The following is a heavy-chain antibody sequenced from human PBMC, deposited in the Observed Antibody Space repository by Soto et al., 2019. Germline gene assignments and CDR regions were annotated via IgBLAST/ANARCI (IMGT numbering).Heavy chain of an antibody. J-gene: IGHJ4*02. Sequence: SETLSLTCTVTGDSISSRSYYWGWIRQPPGKGLEWIGSIYYSGSTYNNPSLRSRVSMSIXXXXXXXXXXXXXXXXXXXXXYFCARQRTSVVTQAYFDVWGPGSLVTVSS. CDR3: ARQRTSVVTQAYFDV. D-gene: IGHD2-21*02. V-gene: IGHV4-39*01. CDR1: GDSISSRSYY. CDR2: IYYSGST.